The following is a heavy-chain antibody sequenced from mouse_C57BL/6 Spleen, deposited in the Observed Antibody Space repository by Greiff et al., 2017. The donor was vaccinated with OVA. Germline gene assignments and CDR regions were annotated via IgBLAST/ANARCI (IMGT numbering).Heavy chain of an antibody. CDR2: INYDGSST. CDR3: ARVTGTWAMDY. Sequence: EVQVVESEGGLVQPGSSMKLSCTASGFTFSDYYMAWVRQVPEKGLEWVANINYDGSSTYYLDSLKSRFIISRDNAKNILYLQMSSLKSEDTATYYCARVTGTWAMDYWGQGTSVTVSS. D-gene: IGHD4-1*01. J-gene: IGHJ4*01. V-gene: IGHV5-16*01. CDR1: GFTFSDYY.